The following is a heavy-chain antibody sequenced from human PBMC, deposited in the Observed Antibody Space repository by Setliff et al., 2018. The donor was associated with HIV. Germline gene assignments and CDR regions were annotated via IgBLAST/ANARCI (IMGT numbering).Heavy chain of an antibody. CDR3: ARLGRAIDDGGSSLRLDF. CDR1: DDSFSNYD. V-gene: IGHV4-4*09. D-gene: IGHD2-21*01. CDR2: ISSSGTT. J-gene: IGHJ4*02. Sequence: SETLSLTCVVTDDSFSNYDWTWIRQSPGKALEWIGYISSSGTTTYNPSLRSRVTISIETSNTRFSLWLRSATAADTATYFCARLGRAIDDGGSSLRLDFWGQGMLVTVSS.